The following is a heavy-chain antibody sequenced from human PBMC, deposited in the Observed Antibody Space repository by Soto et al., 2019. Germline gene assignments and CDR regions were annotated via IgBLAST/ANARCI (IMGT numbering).Heavy chain of an antibody. V-gene: IGHV2-5*01. Sequence: SGPTLVNPTQTLTLTCTFSGFSLTTSGVGVGWIRQPPGKALEWLALIYWNDDKRYSPSLKSRITITKDTSKDQVVLTMTNIAPVDTATYYCIHRFGDHVWGSYRYDYWGQGTLVTVSS. CDR1: GFSLTTSGVG. CDR3: IHRFGDHVWGSYRYDY. D-gene: IGHD3-16*02. CDR2: IYWNDDK. J-gene: IGHJ4*02.